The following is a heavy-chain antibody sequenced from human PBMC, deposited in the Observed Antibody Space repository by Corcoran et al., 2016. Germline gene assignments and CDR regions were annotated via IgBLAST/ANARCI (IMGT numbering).Heavy chain of an antibody. CDR1: GFTVSSNY. V-gene: IGHV3-53*01. J-gene: IGHJ4*02. CDR3: ARSGYTYGLYVDY. D-gene: IGHD5-18*01. CDR2: IYNSGST. Sequence: EVQLVESGGGLIQPGGSLRLSCAASGFTVSSNYMNWVRQAPGKGLEWVSVIYNSGSTYYADSVKGRFTISRDNSKNTLYLQMNSLRAEDTALYYCARSGYTYGLYVDYWGQGTLVTVSS.